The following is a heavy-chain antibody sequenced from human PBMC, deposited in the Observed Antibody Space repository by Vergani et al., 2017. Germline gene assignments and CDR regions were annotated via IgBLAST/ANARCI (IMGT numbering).Heavy chain of an antibody. CDR2: INPNRGGT. CDR3: ARVGTSSNRDYFDY. D-gene: IGHD2-2*01. J-gene: IGHJ4*02. CDR1: GYTFTDYF. V-gene: IGHV1-2*02. Sequence: QVQLVQSGAEVKKPGASVKVSCKASGYTFTDYFMHWVRQAPGQGLEWMGWINPNRGGTNYAQKFQGRVTMTRDTSISTAYMELSNLSSDDTAVYYCARVGTSSNRDYFDYWGQGTLVTVSS.